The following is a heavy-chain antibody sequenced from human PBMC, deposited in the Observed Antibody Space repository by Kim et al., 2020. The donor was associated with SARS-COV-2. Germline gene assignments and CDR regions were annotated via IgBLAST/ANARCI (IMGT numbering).Heavy chain of an antibody. CDR3: ARSGYSSSWFLSNFDY. D-gene: IGHD6-13*01. V-gene: IGHV4-4*09. Sequence: SLKSRVTISVDTSKNQFSLKLSSVTAADTAVYYCARSGYSSSWFLSNFDYWGQGTLVTVSS. J-gene: IGHJ4*02.